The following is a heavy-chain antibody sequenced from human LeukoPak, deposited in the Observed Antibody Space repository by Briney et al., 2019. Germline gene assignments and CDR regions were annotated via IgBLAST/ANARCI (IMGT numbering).Heavy chain of an antibody. V-gene: IGHV3-21*01. CDR1: GFTFSSYS. CDR3: AREGYSYGQSPYFDY. D-gene: IGHD5-18*01. J-gene: IGHJ4*02. Sequence: PGGSLTLSCAASGFTFSSYSMNWVRQAPGKGLEWVSSISSSSSYIYYADSVKGRFTISRDNAKNSLYLQMNSLRAEDTAVYYCAREGYSYGQSPYFDYWGQGTLVTVSS. CDR2: ISSSSSYI.